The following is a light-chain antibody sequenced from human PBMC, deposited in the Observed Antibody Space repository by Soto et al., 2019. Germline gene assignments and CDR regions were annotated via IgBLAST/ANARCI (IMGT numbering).Light chain of an antibody. Sequence: QSALTQPASVSGSPGQSITISCTGTSSYVGGHNAVSWYRQDPGKAPKLVIYDVTNRPSGVSNRFSGSKSGNTASLTISGLQTEDEADYYCSSFTSSITYVFGTGTKVTVL. V-gene: IGLV2-14*01. J-gene: IGLJ1*01. CDR1: SSYVGGHNA. CDR2: DVT. CDR3: SSFTSSITYV.